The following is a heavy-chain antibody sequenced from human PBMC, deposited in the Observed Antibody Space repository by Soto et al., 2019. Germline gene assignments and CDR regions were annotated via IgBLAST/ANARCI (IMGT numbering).Heavy chain of an antibody. V-gene: IGHV3-74*01. CDR2: TNNDGNSI. Sequence: GGSLRLSCAASGVDFCSYWVHWVRQTPGKGLVWVSRTNNDGNSITYADSVKGRFTISRDNAKSTLYLQMNSLRAEDTAVYYCTRALSAPYFYYGVDVWGQGTMVTVSS. CDR3: TRALSAPYFYYGVDV. J-gene: IGHJ6*02. D-gene: IGHD3-16*02. CDR1: GVDFCSYW.